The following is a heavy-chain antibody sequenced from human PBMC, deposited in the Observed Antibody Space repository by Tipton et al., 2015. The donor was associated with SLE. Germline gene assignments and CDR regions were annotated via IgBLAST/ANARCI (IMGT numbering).Heavy chain of an antibody. CDR3: AKDPWSYYDILTALDY. CDR2: ISSSSSYT. CDR1: GGPFNGYH. V-gene: IGHV3-11*05. Sequence: LSLTCTVSGGPFNGYHWSWIRQAPGKGLEWVSYISSSSSYTNYADSVKGRFTISRDNAKNSLYLQMNSLRAEDTAVYYCAKDPWSYYDILTALDYWGQGTLVTVSS. D-gene: IGHD3-9*01. J-gene: IGHJ4*02.